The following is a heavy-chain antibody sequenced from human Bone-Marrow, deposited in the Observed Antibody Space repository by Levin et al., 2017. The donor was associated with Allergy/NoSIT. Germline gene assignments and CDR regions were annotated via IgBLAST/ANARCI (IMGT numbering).Heavy chain of an antibody. CDR2: IGDSGSNT. D-gene: IGHD5-18*01. V-gene: IGHV3-23*01. CDR3: AKDRDRYGWDFDY. J-gene: IGHJ4*02. Sequence: GESLKISCGASGFTFSNYAMNWVRQAPGKGLEWVSSIGDSGSNTYYADSVKGRFTISRDNSKDTLYLQMNSLRAEDTALYYCAKDRDRYGWDFDYWGQGSLVTVSS. CDR1: GFTFSNYA.